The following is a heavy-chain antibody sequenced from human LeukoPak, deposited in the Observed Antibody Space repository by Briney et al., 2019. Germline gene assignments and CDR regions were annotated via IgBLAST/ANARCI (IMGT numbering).Heavy chain of an antibody. CDR3: AKEHDYVWGSYRPFDY. J-gene: IGHJ4*02. D-gene: IGHD3-16*02. Sequence: PGGSLRLSCAASGFTFSSYAMSWVRQAPGKGREWVAAIRGSGGSTYYADSVKGRFTISRDNSKNTLYLQMNSLRAEDTAVYYCAKEHDYVWGSYRPFDYWGQGNLVTVSS. CDR2: IRGSGGST. V-gene: IGHV3-23*01. CDR1: GFTFSSYA.